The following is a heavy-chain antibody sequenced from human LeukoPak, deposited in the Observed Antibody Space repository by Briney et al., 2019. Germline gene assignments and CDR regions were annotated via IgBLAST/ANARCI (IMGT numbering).Heavy chain of an antibody. V-gene: IGHV3-11*04. CDR3: ARTTYYYGSGSYYSDYYFDY. D-gene: IGHD3-10*01. J-gene: IGHJ4*02. CDR1: GFTFSDYY. Sequence: GGSLRLSCAASGFTFSDYYMSWIRQAPGKGLEWLSYMSSSGSIIWYADSVKGRFTISRDNAKNTLYLQMNSLRAEDTAVYYCARTTYYYGSGSYYSDYYFDYWGQGTLVTVSS. CDR2: MSSSGSII.